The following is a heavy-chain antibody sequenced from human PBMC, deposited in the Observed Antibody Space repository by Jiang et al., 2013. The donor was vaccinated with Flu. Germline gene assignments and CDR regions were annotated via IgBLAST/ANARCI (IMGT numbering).Heavy chain of an antibody. CDR2: ISYDGSNK. V-gene: IGHV3-30-3*01. CDR1: GFTFSSYA. J-gene: IGHJ6*02. D-gene: IGHD6-13*01. CDR3: ARGGIAAATYGMDV. Sequence: VQLLESGGGVVQPGRSLRLSCAASGFTFSSYAMHWVRQAPGKGLEWVAVISYDGSNKYYADSVKGRFTISRDNSKNTLYLQMNSLRAEDTAVYYCARGGIAAATYGMDVWGQGTTVTVSS.